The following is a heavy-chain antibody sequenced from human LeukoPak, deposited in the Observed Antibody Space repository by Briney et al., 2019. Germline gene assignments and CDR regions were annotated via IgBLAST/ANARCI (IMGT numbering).Heavy chain of an antibody. J-gene: IGHJ4*02. CDR3: ARDLAAVAYFDY. V-gene: IGHV4-61*01. CDR1: GGSISSSSYY. D-gene: IGHD4-23*01. CDR2: IYYSGST. Sequence: PSETLSLTCTVSGGSISSSSYYWGWVRQPPGKGLEWIGYIYYSGSTNYNPSLKSRVTISVDTSKNQFSLKLSSVTAADTAVYYCARDLAAVAYFDYWGQGTLVTVSS.